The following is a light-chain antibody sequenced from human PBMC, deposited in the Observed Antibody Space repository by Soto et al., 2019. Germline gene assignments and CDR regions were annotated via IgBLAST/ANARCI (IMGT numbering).Light chain of an antibody. CDR3: SSYTTTSTVV. Sequence: QSALTQPASVSGSPGQSITISCTGTSSDVGGYDYVSWFQQYPGKAPSLMLYDVYRRPSGVSYRFSGSKSGNTASLTISVLQAEDEADYYCSSYTTTSTVVFGGGTQLTVL. V-gene: IGLV2-14*01. CDR2: DVY. J-gene: IGLJ2*01. CDR1: SSDVGGYDY.